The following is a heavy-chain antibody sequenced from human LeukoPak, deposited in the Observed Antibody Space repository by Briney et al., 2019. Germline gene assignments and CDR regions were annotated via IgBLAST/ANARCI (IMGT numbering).Heavy chain of an antibody. CDR3: ATSIAAAKYNYYYMDV. D-gene: IGHD6-13*01. CDR1: GFSVSSNY. CDR2: VYAGGST. Sequence: GGSLRLSCAASGFSVSSNYMSWVRQAPGKGLEWVSVVYAGGSTYYADSVKGRFTISRDNSKNTLYLQMNSLRAEDTAVYYCATSIAAAKYNYYYMDVWGKGTTVTVSS. J-gene: IGHJ6*03. V-gene: IGHV3-53*01.